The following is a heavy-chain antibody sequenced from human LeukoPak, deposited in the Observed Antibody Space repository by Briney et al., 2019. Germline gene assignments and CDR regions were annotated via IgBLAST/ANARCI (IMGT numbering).Heavy chain of an antibody. D-gene: IGHD3-22*01. CDR2: IRKKANNYAT. CDR3: AKAGLGYDSTQTDY. Sequence: GGSLRLSCAASGFTFSGSAMHWVRQAPGKGLDWVGRIRKKANNYATVYAASVKGRFTISRDDSKNTTYLQMNSLRAEDTAVYYCAKAGLGYDSTQTDYWGQGTLVTVSS. V-gene: IGHV3-73*01. J-gene: IGHJ4*02. CDR1: GFTFSGSA.